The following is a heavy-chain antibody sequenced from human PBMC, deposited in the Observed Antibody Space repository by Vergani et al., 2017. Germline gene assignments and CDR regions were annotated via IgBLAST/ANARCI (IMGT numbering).Heavy chain of an antibody. CDR3: IVGATTLTSQDY. J-gene: IGHJ4*02. V-gene: IGHV3-49*04. Sequence: EVQLVESGGGLVQPGRSLRLSCTASGFTFGDYAMSWVRQAPGKGLEWVGFIRSKAYGGTTEYAASVKGRFTISRDDSKSIAYLQMNSLKTEDTAVYYRIVGATTLTSQDYWGQGTLVTVSS. CDR2: IRSKAYGGTT. CDR1: GFTFGDYA. D-gene: IGHD1-26*01.